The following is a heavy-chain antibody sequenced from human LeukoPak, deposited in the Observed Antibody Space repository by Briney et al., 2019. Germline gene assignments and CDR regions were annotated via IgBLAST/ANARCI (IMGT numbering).Heavy chain of an antibody. CDR2: INPIGGTT. Sequence: GSVKGSCKGFGYTLTHFDINWGGQAPGQGVGWMGIINPIGGTTDFAQKFQDRVTMTRDTSTSTVYMELSSLRSEDTALYYCARQQGLQYLNFDYWGQGTLVTVSS. CDR3: ARQQGLQYLNFDY. V-gene: IGHV1-46*01. J-gene: IGHJ4*02. CDR1: GYTLTHFD. D-gene: IGHD4-11*01.